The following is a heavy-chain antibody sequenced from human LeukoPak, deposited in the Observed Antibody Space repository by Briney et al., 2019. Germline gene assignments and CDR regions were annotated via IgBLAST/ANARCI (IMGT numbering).Heavy chain of an antibody. V-gene: IGHV4-4*07. CDR1: GGSISSYY. CDR2: VYTSLST. J-gene: IGHJ4*02. Sequence: SETLSLTCTVSGGSISSYYWSWIRQPAGKGREWIGRVYTSLSTNYNPSLKSRVTMSVDTSKNQFSLKLSSVTAADTAVYYCARYYDSSGYWSTPHFDYWGQGTLVTVSS. CDR3: ARYYDSSGYWSTPHFDY. D-gene: IGHD3-22*01.